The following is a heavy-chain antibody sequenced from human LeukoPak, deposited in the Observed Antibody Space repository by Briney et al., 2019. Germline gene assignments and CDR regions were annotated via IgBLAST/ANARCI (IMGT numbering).Heavy chain of an antibody. J-gene: IGHJ4*02. CDR1: GLTFSSYS. Sequence: GGSLRLSCAASGLTFSSYSMNWVRQAPGKGLEWVSSISSSSSYIYYADSVKGRFTISRDNAKNSLYLQMNSLRAEDTAVYYCAASSAVAGTRGVDLLDWGQGTLVTVSS. V-gene: IGHV3-21*01. CDR2: ISSSSSYI. D-gene: IGHD6-19*01. CDR3: AASSAVAGTRGVDLLD.